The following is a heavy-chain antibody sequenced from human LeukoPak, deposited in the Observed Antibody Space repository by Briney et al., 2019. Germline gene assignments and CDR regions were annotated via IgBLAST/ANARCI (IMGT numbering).Heavy chain of an antibody. D-gene: IGHD3-10*01. Sequence: GASVKVSCKASGYTFTSYGISWVRQAPGQGLEWMGWISAYNGNTNYAQKLQGRVTTTTDTSTSTAYMELRSLRSDDTAVYYCARGWVRGVIAYYYYGMDVWGKGTTVTVSS. J-gene: IGHJ6*04. V-gene: IGHV1-18*04. CDR1: GYTFTSYG. CDR3: ARGWVRGVIAYYYYGMDV. CDR2: ISAYNGNT.